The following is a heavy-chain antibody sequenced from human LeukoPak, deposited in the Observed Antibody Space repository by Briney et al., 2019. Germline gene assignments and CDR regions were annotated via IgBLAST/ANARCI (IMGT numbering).Heavy chain of an antibody. Sequence: KPSETLSLTCAVYGGSFSGYYWSWIRQPPGKGLEWIGEINHSGSTNYNPSLKSRVTISVDTSKNQFSLKLSSVTAADTAVYYCARDGIAVAVAGFGYWGQGTLVTVSS. CDR2: INHSGST. J-gene: IGHJ4*02. D-gene: IGHD6-19*01. CDR3: ARDGIAVAVAGFGY. CDR1: GGSFSGYY. V-gene: IGHV4-34*01.